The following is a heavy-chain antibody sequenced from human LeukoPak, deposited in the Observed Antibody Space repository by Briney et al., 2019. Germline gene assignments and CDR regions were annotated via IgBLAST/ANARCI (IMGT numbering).Heavy chain of an antibody. J-gene: IGHJ6*03. D-gene: IGHD5-18*01. CDR2: IKQDGSEK. CDR1: GFTFSSYW. V-gene: IGHV3-7*01. CDR3: ARNSGYSYGAYYYYYMDV. Sequence: GGSLRLSCAASGFTFSSYWMSWVRQAPGKGLEWVANIKQDGSEKYYVDSVKGRFTISRDNAKNSLYLQMNSLRAEDTAVYYYARNSGYSYGAYYYYYMDVWGKGTTVTVSS.